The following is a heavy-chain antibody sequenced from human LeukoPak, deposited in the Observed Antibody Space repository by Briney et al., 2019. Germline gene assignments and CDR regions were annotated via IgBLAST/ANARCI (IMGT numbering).Heavy chain of an antibody. CDR1: TFSLSRYW. J-gene: IGHJ4*02. D-gene: IGHD3/OR15-3a*01. CDR2: IGKDRSGN. CDR3: ARDLDHYATDY. V-gene: IGHV3-7*01. Sequence: GGSLRLACAASTFSLSRYWMSWVSQAHGQGLGWVANIGKDRSGNHYADSVKGRFTISRDNAKNSLYLQMNSLRADDTAVYYCARDLDHYATDYWGQGTLVTVSS.